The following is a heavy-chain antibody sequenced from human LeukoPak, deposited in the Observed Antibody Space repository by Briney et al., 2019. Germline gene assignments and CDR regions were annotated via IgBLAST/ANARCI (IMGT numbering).Heavy chain of an antibody. CDR1: GGTFSSYA. D-gene: IGHD3-22*01. Sequence: SVKVSRKASGGTFSSYAISWVRQAPGQGLEWMGGIIPIFGTANYAQKFQGRVTITTDESTSTAYMELSSLRSEDTAVYYCARGTYYYDSSGYSQFDYWGQGTLVTVSS. CDR2: IIPIFGTA. J-gene: IGHJ4*02. V-gene: IGHV1-69*05. CDR3: ARGTYYYDSSGYSQFDY.